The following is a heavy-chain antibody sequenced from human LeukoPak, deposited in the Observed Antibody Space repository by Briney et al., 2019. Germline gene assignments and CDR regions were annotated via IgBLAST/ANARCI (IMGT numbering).Heavy chain of an antibody. V-gene: IGHV3-21*01. Sequence: GGALRLSCAASGFTFSSSSMNWGPQAPGKGLGWVSSISSSSSYIYYADSVKGRFTISRDNAKYSLYLQMNSLRAEDTAVYYCARDLGDTYAFDIWGQGTMVTVSS. CDR2: ISSSSSYI. J-gene: IGHJ3*02. CDR3: ARDLGDTYAFDI. D-gene: IGHD3-16*01. CDR1: GFTFSSSS.